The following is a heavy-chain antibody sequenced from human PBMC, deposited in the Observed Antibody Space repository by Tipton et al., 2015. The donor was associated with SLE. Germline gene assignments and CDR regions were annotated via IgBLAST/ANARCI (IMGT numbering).Heavy chain of an antibody. D-gene: IGHD3-10*01. Sequence: TLSLTCAVYGGSISSYYWSWIRQSPGKGLEWIGYIYTSGSTNYNPSLKSRVTISADTSKNQFSLKLSSVTAADTAVYYCASGGYGSGSHYLGGWFDPWGRGTLVTVSS. CDR2: IYTSGST. V-gene: IGHV4-4*08. CDR1: GGSISSYY. CDR3: ASGGYGSGSHYLGGWFDP. J-gene: IGHJ5*02.